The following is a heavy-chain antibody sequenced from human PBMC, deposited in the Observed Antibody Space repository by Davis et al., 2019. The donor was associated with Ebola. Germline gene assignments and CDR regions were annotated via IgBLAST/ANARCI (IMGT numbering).Heavy chain of an antibody. D-gene: IGHD2-2*02. J-gene: IGHJ4*02. CDR1: GYTFTRFY. CDR3: ARDHSYTSGREFDY. CDR2: INPSGGYA. V-gene: IGHV1-46*03. Sequence: AASVKVSCKTSGYTFTRFYVHWVRQAPGQGPEWMGMINPSGGYATYAQKFQGRVTMTRDMSTTTVYMELCSPRSEDTAVYYCARDHSYTSGREFDYWGRGTLVTVSS.